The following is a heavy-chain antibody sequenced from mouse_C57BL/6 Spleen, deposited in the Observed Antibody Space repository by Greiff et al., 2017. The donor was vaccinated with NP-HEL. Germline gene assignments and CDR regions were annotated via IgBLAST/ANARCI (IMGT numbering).Heavy chain of an antibody. D-gene: IGHD1-1*01. V-gene: IGHV1-76*01. CDR3: ARSYYYGSSYVSYWYFDV. Sequence: QVQLQQSGAELVRPGASVKLSCKASGYTFTDYYINWVKQRTGQGLEWIARIYPGSGNTYYNEKFKGKATLTAEKSSSTAYMQLSSLTSEDSAVYFCARSYYYGSSYVSYWYFDVWGTGTTVTVSS. CDR2: IYPGSGNT. J-gene: IGHJ1*03. CDR1: GYTFTDYY.